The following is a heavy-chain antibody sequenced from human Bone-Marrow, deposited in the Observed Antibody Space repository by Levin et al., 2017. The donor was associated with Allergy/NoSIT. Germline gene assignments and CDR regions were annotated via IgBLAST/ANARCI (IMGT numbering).Heavy chain of an antibody. D-gene: IGHD4-17*01. CDR3: AREIDYGDYVGWKNWFDP. V-gene: IGHV1-18*01. CDR2: ISAYNGNT. J-gene: IGHJ5*02. CDR1: GYTFTSYG. Sequence: ASVKVSCKASGYTFTSYGISWVRQAPGQGLEWMGWISAYNGNTNYAQKLQGRVTMTTDTSTSTAYMELRSLRSDDTAVYYCAREIDYGDYVGWKNWFDPWGQGTLVTVSS.